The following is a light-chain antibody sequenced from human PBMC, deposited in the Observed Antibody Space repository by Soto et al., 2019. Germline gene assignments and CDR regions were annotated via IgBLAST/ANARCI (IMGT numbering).Light chain of an antibody. J-gene: IGKJ2*01. CDR2: GAS. Sequence: IVLTHSQGTLSLSPGERATLSCSASQSVSSSYLAWYQQKPGQAPRLLIYGASSRATGIPDRFSGSGSGTDFTLTISRLEPEDFAVYYCHQYGSSPYTFGQGTKLEIK. CDR3: HQYGSSPYT. CDR1: QSVSSSY. V-gene: IGKV3-20*01.